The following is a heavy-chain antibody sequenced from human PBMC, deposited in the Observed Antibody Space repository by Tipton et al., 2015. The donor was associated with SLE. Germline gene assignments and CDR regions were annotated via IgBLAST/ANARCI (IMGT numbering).Heavy chain of an antibody. J-gene: IGHJ5*02. CDR1: GGSISSSSYY. V-gene: IGHV4-39*07. D-gene: IGHD2-2*01. CDR2: IYYSGST. CDR3: AGSISWSPNWFDP. Sequence: TLSLTCTVSGGSISSSSYYWGWIRQPPGKGLEWIGSIYYSGSTYYNPSLKSRVTTSVDTSKNQFSLSLSSVTAADTAVYYCAGSISWSPNWFDPWGLGTLVTVSS.